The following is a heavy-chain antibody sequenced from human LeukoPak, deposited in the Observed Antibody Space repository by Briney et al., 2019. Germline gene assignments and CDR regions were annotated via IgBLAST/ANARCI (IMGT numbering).Heavy chain of an antibody. D-gene: IGHD1-26*01. J-gene: IGHJ3*02. V-gene: IGHV4-39*01. CDR2: VYNSGST. Sequence: SETLSLTCTLSGDSISSSSYYWAWLRQPPGKGLEWIGSVYNSGSTYYNPSLKSRFTVFEDTSKHQFSLRLSSVTAADTAVYYCARYRATTAFDIWGRGTMVTVSS. CDR1: GDSISSSSYY. CDR3: ARYRATTAFDI.